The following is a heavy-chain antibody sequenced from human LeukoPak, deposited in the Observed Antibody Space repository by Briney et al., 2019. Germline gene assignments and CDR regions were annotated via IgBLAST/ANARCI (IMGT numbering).Heavy chain of an antibody. V-gene: IGHV1-2*06. Sequence: ASVKVSCKASGYTFTGYYMHWVRQAPGQGLEWMGRINPNSGGTNYAQKFQGRVTMTRDTSISTAYMELSRLRSDDTAVYYCAMLYDDFWSGSEYWGQGTLVTVSS. CDR2: INPNSGGT. J-gene: IGHJ4*02. CDR3: AMLYDDFWSGSEY. D-gene: IGHD3-3*01. CDR1: GYTFTGYY.